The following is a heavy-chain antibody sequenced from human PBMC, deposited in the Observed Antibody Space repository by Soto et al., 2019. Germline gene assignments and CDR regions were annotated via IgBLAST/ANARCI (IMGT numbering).Heavy chain of an antibody. V-gene: IGHV4-59*01. Sequence: QVQLQESGPGLVKPSETLSLTCTVSGGSISSYYWCWIRQPPGKGLEWIGYIYYSGSTNYNPSLKRRVTISVDTSKNQFSLKLSSVTAADTAVYYCARGQRSDYYYHYYMDVWGKGTTVTVSS. D-gene: IGHD1-1*01. CDR1: GGSISSYY. J-gene: IGHJ6*03. CDR2: IYYSGST. CDR3: ARGQRSDYYYHYYMDV.